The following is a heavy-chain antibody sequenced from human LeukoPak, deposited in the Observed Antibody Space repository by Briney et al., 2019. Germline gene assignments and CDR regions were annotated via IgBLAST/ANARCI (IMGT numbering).Heavy chain of an antibody. J-gene: IGHJ4*02. Sequence: SETLSLTCAVYGGSFSGYYWNWIRQPPGKGLEWIGYIYHSGSTYYNPSLKSRVTISVDRSKNQFSLKLSSVTAADTAVYYCARFNIYETFFDYWGQGTLVTVSS. D-gene: IGHD5/OR15-5a*01. CDR2: IYHSGST. V-gene: IGHV4-34*01. CDR1: GGSFSGYY. CDR3: ARFNIYETFFDY.